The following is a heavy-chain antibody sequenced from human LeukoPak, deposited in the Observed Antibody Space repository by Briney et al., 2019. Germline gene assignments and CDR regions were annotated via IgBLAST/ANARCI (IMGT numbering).Heavy chain of an antibody. Sequence: GGSLRLSCAASGFTFSDYYMSWIRQAPGKGLEWVSYISSSGSTIYYADSVKGRFTISRDNAKNSLYLRMNSLRAEDTAVYYCARAPTARYNWFDPWGQGTLVTVSS. CDR3: ARAPTARYNWFDP. J-gene: IGHJ5*02. CDR1: GFTFSDYY. D-gene: IGHD5-24*01. V-gene: IGHV3-11*01. CDR2: ISSSGSTI.